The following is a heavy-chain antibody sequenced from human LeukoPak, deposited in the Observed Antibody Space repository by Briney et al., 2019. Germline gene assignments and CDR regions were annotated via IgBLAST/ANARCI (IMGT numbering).Heavy chain of an antibody. J-gene: IGHJ4*02. CDR2: ISYDGSNK. V-gene: IGHV3-30*18. CDR1: GFTFSSYA. Sequence: GGSLRLSCAASGFTFSSYAMHWVRQAPGKGLEWVAIISYDGSNKYYADSVKGRFTISRDNSKNTLYLQMNSLRAEDTAVYYCAKDSSRLTVVVTYYFDYWGQGTLVTVSS. D-gene: IGHD3-22*01. CDR3: AKDSSRLTVVVTYYFDY.